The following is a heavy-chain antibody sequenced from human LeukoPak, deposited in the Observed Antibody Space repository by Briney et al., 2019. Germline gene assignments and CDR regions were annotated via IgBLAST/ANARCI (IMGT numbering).Heavy chain of an antibody. J-gene: IGHJ5*02. CDR2: INHSGST. V-gene: IGHV4-34*01. CDR1: GGSFSGYY. Sequence: SETLSLTCAVYGGSFSGYYWSWIRQPPGKGLEWIGEINHSGSTNYNPSLKSRVTISIDTSKHQFSLRLTSVPAADTAVYCCARKQQLVPWFDPWGQGTLVTVSS. D-gene: IGHD6-13*01. CDR3: ARKQQLVPWFDP.